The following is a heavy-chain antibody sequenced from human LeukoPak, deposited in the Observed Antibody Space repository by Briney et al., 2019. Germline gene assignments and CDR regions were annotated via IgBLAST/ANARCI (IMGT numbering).Heavy chain of an antibody. V-gene: IGHV6-1*01. CDR3: ARDRVKVDGGLFDY. CDR2: TYYRSKWNN. D-gene: IGHD6-19*01. J-gene: IGHJ4*02. Sequence: SQTLSLTCAISGDTVSSNSAGWNWIRQSPSRGLEWLGRTYYRSKWNNDYAVSVKSRIIITPDTSKNQFSLQLHSVTPEDTAVYYCARDRVKVDGGLFDYWGQGTLATVSS. CDR1: GDTVSSNSAG.